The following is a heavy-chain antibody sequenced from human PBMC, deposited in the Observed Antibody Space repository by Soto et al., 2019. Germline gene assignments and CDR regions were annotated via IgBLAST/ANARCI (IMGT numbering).Heavy chain of an antibody. CDR2: ISCDGTNK. CDR1: GFTFSYYA. D-gene: IGHD6-13*01. V-gene: IGHV3-30-3*01. CDR3: ARDSKAAGFAFDI. Sequence: QVQLVESGGGVVQPGRSLRLSCAASGFTFSYYAMHWVRQAPGKGLEWVAVISCDGTNKYYADSVRGRFTISRDNSKNTLYLQMNSLRAEDKSVYYCARDSKAAGFAFDIWGQGTVVTVSS. J-gene: IGHJ3*02.